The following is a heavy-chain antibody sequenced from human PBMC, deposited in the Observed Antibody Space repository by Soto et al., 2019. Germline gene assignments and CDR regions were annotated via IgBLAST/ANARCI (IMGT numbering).Heavy chain of an antibody. CDR3: AIDSATPFDY. J-gene: IGHJ4*02. CDR1: GGTFSSYT. Sequence: QVQLVQSGAEVKKPGSSVKVSCKASGGTFSSYTISWVRQAPGQGLEWMGRIIPILGIANYEPKFQGRVTITADKSTSTAYMELSSLRSEDTAVYYCAIDSATPFDYWGQGTLVTVSS. D-gene: IGHD2-15*01. V-gene: IGHV1-69*08. CDR2: IIPILGIA.